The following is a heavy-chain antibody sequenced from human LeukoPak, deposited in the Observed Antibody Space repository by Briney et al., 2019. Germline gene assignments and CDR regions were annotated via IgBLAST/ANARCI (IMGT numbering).Heavy chain of an antibody. D-gene: IGHD7-27*01. V-gene: IGHV4-61*02. J-gene: IGHJ3*02. CDR3: ANTPLTGEHAFDI. CDR1: GGSISSGSYY. Sequence: PSATLSLTCPVSGGSISSGSYYWNWIRQPAGKGLGWICRIYTSVSTNYTPSLKSRVTISVDTSKNQFSLKMGSVTAADTAMYYCANTPLTGEHAFDIWGQGTMVTVSS. CDR2: IYTSVST.